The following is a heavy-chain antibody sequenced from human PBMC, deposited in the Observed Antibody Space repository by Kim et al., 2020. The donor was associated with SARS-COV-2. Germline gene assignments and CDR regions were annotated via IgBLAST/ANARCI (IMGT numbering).Heavy chain of an antibody. D-gene: IGHD3-10*01. Sequence: SETLSLTCAVYGGSFSGYYWSWIRQPPGKGLEWIGEINHSGSTNYNPSLKSRVTISVDTSKNQFSLKLSSVTAADTAVYYCARGHYYGSGSYYNYYYYYGMDVWGQGTTVTVSS. CDR2: INHSGST. V-gene: IGHV4-34*01. CDR3: ARGHYYGSGSYYNYYYYYGMDV. J-gene: IGHJ6*02. CDR1: GGSFSGYY.